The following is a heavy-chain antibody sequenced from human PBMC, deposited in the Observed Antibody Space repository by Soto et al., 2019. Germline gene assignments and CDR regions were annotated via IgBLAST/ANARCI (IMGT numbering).Heavy chain of an antibody. CDR2: IYHTGST. D-gene: IGHD6-13*01. CDR1: GGSISSGGYS. CDR3: ASSHAGAHITAAVH. V-gene: IGHV4-30-2*01. J-gene: IGHJ4*02. Sequence: QLQLQESGSGLVKPSQTLSLTCAVSGGSISSGGYSWSWIRQPPGKGLEWIGYIYHTGSTYYNPSLHSRVTISVDRSKNQFSLKLSSVTAADPAVYYCASSHAGAHITAAVHWGQGTLVTVSS.